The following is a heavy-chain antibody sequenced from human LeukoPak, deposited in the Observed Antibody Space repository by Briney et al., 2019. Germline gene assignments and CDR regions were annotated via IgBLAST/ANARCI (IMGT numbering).Heavy chain of an antibody. Sequence: PSETLSLTCAVYDESFSGYYCSWIRQPPRKGLEWIGEIDHSGSTNYNPSLQSRVTISVDTSKNQFSLKVSSVSPADTAVYYCARGNRPYGEHEAFDIWGHGTTVTVSP. V-gene: IGHV4-34*01. D-gene: IGHD3-10*01. J-gene: IGHJ3*02. CDR2: IDHSGST. CDR1: DESFSGYY. CDR3: ARGNRPYGEHEAFDI.